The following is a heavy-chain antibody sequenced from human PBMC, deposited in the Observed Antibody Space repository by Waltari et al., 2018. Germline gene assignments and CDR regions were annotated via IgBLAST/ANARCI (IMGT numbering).Heavy chain of an antibody. CDR1: DDSINSSY. Sequence: QVQLQESGPGLVKPSETLSLTCTVSDDSINSSYWSWIRQPAGKGLGWVAQIYASGGTDDDPCVRGRVTMSIGTSKNQVSLRVSAVTAADAAVEYCAGRSVLTNWSFDYWGQGTRLTVSS. J-gene: IGHJ4*02. V-gene: IGHV4-4*07. CDR3: AGRSVLTNWSFDY. D-gene: IGHD1-1*01. CDR2: IYASGGT.